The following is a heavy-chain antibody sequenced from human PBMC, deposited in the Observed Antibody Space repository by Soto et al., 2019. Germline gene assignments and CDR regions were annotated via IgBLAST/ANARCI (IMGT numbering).Heavy chain of an antibody. CDR1: GDSISSSSYY. J-gene: IGHJ6*02. CDR3: ARARVPYSSTWYRYGYYGMDI. D-gene: IGHD6-13*01. V-gene: IGHV4-31*03. Sequence: SETLSLTCTVSGDSISSSSYYWSWIRQHPGKGLEWTGYIHYSGNTRYNPSLKSRLTISVDTSKNQFSLMLSSLTAADTAVYFCARARVPYSSTWYRYGYYGMDIWGQGTTVTVS. CDR2: IHYSGNT.